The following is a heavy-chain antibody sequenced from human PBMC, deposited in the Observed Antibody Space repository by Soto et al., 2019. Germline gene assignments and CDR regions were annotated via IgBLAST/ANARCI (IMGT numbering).Heavy chain of an antibody. V-gene: IGHV4-4*07. J-gene: IGHJ4*02. CDR1: GGSMYSYY. CDR2: VDTSGSA. CDR3: ARESSRSEFDY. Sequence: PSETQSLTCTVSGGSMYSYYWSWVRQPAGKGLEWIGRVDTSGSASYNPSLRSRVTMSLDTSKNQFSLKLNSVTAADTAVYYCARESSRSEFDYWGQGTLVTVSS.